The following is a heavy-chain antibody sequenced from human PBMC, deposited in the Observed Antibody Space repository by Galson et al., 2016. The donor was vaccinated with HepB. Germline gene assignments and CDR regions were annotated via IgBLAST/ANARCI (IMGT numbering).Heavy chain of an antibody. CDR3: ARGLKYGDYEDQ. J-gene: IGHJ4*02. D-gene: IGHD4-17*01. V-gene: IGHV4-61*02. CDR2: VYPSGST. Sequence: TLSLTCSVSGASVSSDSYYWSWIRQPAGKTLEWLGRVYPSGSTNYNPSVRSRVSISIDTSRSQFSLNLRSVTATDTSVYFCARGLKYGDYEDQWRQGTLVTVSS. CDR1: GASVSSDSYY.